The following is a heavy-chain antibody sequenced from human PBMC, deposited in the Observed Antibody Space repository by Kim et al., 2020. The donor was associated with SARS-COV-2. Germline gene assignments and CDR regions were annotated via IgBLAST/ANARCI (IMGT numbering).Heavy chain of an antibody. Sequence: VKGRFTISRDNSENTLFLQMNSLRAEDTAVYYCAKRPSSSAYDGYYYYLDAWGKGTTVTVSS. D-gene: IGHD5-12*01. V-gene: IGHV3-23*01. J-gene: IGHJ6*03. CDR3: AKRPSSSAYDGYYYYLDA.